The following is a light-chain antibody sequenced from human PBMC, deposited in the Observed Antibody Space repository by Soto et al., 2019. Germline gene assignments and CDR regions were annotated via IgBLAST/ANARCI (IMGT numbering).Light chain of an antibody. Sequence: QSALTQPASVSGSPGQSITISCTGTSSDVGGYNYVSWYQQHPGKAPKLMIYEVSNRPSGISNRFSGSKSGNTASLTISGLQAEDEADYYCSSYISSSFWVFGGGTQLTVL. CDR3: SSYISSSFWV. CDR1: SSDVGGYNY. J-gene: IGLJ3*02. V-gene: IGLV2-14*01. CDR2: EVS.